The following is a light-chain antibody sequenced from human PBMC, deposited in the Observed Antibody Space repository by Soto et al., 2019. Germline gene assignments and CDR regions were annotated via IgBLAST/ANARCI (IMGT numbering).Light chain of an antibody. CDR3: QQYNNWPLT. V-gene: IGKV3-15*01. CDR2: GAS. Sequence: EIVMTQSRPTLSVSPGERATLSCRASQSVSSNLAWYQQKPGQAPRLLIYGASTRATGIPARFSGSGSGTEFTLTISSLQSEDFAVYYCQQYNNWPLTFGQGTKVEIK. CDR1: QSVSSN. J-gene: IGKJ1*01.